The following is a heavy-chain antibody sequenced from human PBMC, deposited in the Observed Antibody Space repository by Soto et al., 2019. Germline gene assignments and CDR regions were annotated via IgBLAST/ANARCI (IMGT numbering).Heavy chain of an antibody. J-gene: IGHJ5*02. CDR3: ARDLAPDYGEYNWFDP. V-gene: IGHV4-61*08. Sequence: SETLSLTCNVSGASVISADYHWSWVRQPPGKGLEWIGYIFYSGTTKYNPSLKSRVTISLDTSKNQFSLTLTSVTAADTAVYFCARDLAPDYGEYNWFDPWGQGTLVTVSS. CDR1: GASVISADYH. CDR2: IFYSGTT. D-gene: IGHD4-17*01.